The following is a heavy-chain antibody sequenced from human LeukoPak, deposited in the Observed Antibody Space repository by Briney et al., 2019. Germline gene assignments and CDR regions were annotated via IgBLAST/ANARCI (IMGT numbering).Heavy chain of an antibody. J-gene: IGHJ4*02. CDR2: ISSSSSTI. Sequence: PGGSLRLSCAASGFTFSSYSMIWVRQAPGKGLEWVSYISSSSSTIYYADSVKGRFTISRDNAKNSLYLQMSSLRDEDTAVYYCGKRGHFYGSTDPYYIDYWGQGILVTVSS. CDR1: GFTFSSYS. CDR3: GKRGHFYGSTDPYYIDY. D-gene: IGHD3-10*01. V-gene: IGHV3-48*02.